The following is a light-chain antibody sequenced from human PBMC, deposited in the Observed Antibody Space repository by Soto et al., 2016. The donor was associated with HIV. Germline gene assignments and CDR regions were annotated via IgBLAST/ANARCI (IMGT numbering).Light chain of an antibody. Sequence: SSELTQDPAVSVALGQTVKITCQGDSLRKYFATWYQQKPGQAPILVIYGKNKRPSRIPDRFSGSSSGNTGSLTISGAQAEDEADYYCNSRDNDRVLFGGGTKLTVL. V-gene: IGLV3-19*01. J-gene: IGLJ2*01. CDR3: NSRDNDRVL. CDR2: GKN. CDR1: SLRKYF.